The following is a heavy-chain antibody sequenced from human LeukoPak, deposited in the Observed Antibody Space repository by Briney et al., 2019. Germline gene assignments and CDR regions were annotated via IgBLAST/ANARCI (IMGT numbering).Heavy chain of an antibody. CDR3: ASIPGIAVAAGY. CDR1: GYTFTGYY. V-gene: IGHV1-2*02. D-gene: IGHD6-19*01. J-gene: IGHJ4*02. Sequence: ASVKVSCKASGYTFTGYYMHWVRRAPGQGLEWMGWINPNSGGTNYAQKFQGRVTMTRDTSISTAYMELSRLRSDDTAVYYCASIPGIAVAAGYWGQGTLVTVSS. CDR2: INPNSGGT.